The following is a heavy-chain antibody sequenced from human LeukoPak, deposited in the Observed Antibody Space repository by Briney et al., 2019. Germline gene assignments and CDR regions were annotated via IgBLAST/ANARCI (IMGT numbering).Heavy chain of an antibody. Sequence: SETLSLTCTVSRGSISRTSYYWGWIRQPPGKGLEWIGSIYYSGTTYYNPSLRSRVTISVDTSKNQFSLKLSSVTAADTAVYYCARHGGQWLETQFDYWGQGILVTVSS. V-gene: IGHV4-39*01. CDR1: RGSISRTSYY. D-gene: IGHD6-19*01. J-gene: IGHJ4*02. CDR2: IYYSGTT. CDR3: ARHGGQWLETQFDY.